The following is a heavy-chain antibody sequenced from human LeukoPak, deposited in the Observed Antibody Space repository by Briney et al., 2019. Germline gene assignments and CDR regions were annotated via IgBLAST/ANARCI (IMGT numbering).Heavy chain of an antibody. CDR1: GYSISSGYY. J-gene: IGHJ4*02. CDR2: IYHSGST. CDR3: ARGELGTFDY. Sequence: SETLSLTCTVSGYSISSGYYWGWIRQPPGKGLEWIGNIYHSGSTYYNPSLKSRVTISVDTSKNQFSLKLSSVTAADTAVYYCARGELGTFDYWGQGTLVTVSS. V-gene: IGHV4-38-2*02. D-gene: IGHD7-27*01.